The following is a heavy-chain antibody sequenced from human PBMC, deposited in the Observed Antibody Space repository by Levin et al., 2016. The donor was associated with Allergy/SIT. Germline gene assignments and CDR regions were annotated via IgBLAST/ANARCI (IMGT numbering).Heavy chain of an antibody. Sequence: GESLKISCAASGFTFSSYAMSWVRQAPGKGLEWVSAISGSGGSTYYADSVKGRFTISRDNSKNTLYLQMNSLRAEDTAVYYCAPRLGGGAAAGESHDAFDIWGQGTMVTVSS. CDR1: GFTFSSYA. D-gene: IGHD6-13*01. V-gene: IGHV3-23*01. J-gene: IGHJ3*02. CDR2: ISGSGGST. CDR3: APRLGGGAAAGESHDAFDI.